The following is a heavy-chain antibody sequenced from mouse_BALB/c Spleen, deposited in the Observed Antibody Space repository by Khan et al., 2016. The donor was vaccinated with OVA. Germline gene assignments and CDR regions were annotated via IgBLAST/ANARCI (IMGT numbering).Heavy chain of an antibody. Sequence: VQLQQPGAELVKPGASVKMSCKASGYTFTSYWMHWVKQRPGQGLEWIGVIDPSDSYTSYNQKFKGKATLTVDTSSSTAYMQLSSLTSEDSAVYYCTRDDYDVAWFAYWGQGTLVTVSA. D-gene: IGHD2-4*01. V-gene: IGHV1S127*01. CDR1: GYTFTSYW. CDR3: TRDDYDVAWFAY. J-gene: IGHJ3*01. CDR2: IDPSDSYT.